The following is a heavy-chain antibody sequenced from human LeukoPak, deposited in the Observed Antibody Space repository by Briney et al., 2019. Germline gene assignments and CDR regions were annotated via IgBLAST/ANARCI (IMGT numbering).Heavy chain of an antibody. CDR1: GYTFIGYY. Sequence: GASVKVSCKASGYTFIGYYMHWVRQAPGQGLEWMGWINPNSGGTNYAQKFQGRVTMTRDTSINTAYMELSRLRPDDTAVYYCARGVPNASRAFDIWGQGTMVTVSS. CDR3: ARGVPNASRAFDI. D-gene: IGHD3-22*01. V-gene: IGHV1-2*02. CDR2: INPNSGGT. J-gene: IGHJ3*02.